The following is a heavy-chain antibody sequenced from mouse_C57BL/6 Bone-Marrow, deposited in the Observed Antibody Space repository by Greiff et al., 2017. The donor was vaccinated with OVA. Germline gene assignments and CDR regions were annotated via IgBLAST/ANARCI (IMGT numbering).Heavy chain of an antibody. J-gene: IGHJ3*01. CDR2: IDPSDSYT. CDR3: GSWDFAY. Sequence: VQLQQPGAEFVKPGASVKLSCKASGYTFTNYYLQWIKQRPGQGLEWIGEIDPSDSYTNSNQKFKGKATLTVDTSSSTAYMQLSSLKSEDSAVYYCGSWDFAYWGQGTLVTVSA. D-gene: IGHD1-1*01. CDR1: GYTFTNYY. V-gene: IGHV1-50*01.